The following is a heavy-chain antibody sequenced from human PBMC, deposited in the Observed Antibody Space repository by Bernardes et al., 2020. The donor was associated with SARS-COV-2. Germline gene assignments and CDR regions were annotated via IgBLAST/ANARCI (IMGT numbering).Heavy chain of an antibody. Sequence: VGALKLSCAASGFTFRSSGMHWVRQAPGPGLEWVAVIWYDGSNKYYADSVKGRFTISRDNSKNTLYLQMNSLRAEDTAVYYCARDHGVYDSSGYYYPVYYYYGMDVWGQGTTVSVSS. D-gene: IGHD3-22*01. V-gene: IGHV3-33*01. CDR3: ARDHGVYDSSGYYYPVYYYYGMDV. CDR2: IWYDGSNK. CDR1: GFTFRSSG. J-gene: IGHJ6*02.